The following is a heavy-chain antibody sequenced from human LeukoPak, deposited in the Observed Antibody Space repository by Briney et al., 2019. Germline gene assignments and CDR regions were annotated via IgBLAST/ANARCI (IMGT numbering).Heavy chain of an antibody. D-gene: IGHD3-10*01. CDR3: ARGRPGYYGSGSYYNRFDY. J-gene: IGHJ4*02. CDR1: GGSFTNYY. V-gene: IGHV4-34*01. Sequence: PSETLSLTCAVYGGSFTNYYWSWIRQPPGKGLEWIGEINHSGSTNYNPSLKSRVTISVDTSKNQFSLKLSSVTAADTAVYYCARGRPGYYGSGSYYNRFDYWGQGTLVTVSS. CDR2: INHSGST.